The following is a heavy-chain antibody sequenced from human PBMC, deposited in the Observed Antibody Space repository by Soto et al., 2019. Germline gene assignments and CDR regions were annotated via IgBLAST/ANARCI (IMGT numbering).Heavy chain of an antibody. J-gene: IGHJ3*02. V-gene: IGHV4-34*01. D-gene: IGHD3-22*01. CDR3: ARGFYYDSRAFDI. Sequence: PSETLSLTCAVYGGSFSGYYWSWIRQPPGKGLEWIGEINHSGSTNYNPSLKSRVTISVDTSKNQFSLKLSSVTAADTAVYYCARGFYYDSRAFDIWGQGTMVT. CDR2: INHSGST. CDR1: GGSFSGYY.